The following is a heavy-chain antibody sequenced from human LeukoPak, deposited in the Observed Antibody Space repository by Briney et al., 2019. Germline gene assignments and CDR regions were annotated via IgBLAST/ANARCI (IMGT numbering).Heavy chain of an antibody. D-gene: IGHD3-10*01. J-gene: IGHJ4*02. CDR3: ARDLTGGSGSI. CDR2: IYYSGST. V-gene: IGHV4-59*01. Sequence: SETLSLTCTVSGGSISSYYWSWIRQPPGKGLEWIGYIYYSGSTNYNPSLKSRVTISVDTSKNQFSLKLSSVTAADTAVYYCARDLTGGSGSIWGQGTLVTVSS. CDR1: GGSISSYY.